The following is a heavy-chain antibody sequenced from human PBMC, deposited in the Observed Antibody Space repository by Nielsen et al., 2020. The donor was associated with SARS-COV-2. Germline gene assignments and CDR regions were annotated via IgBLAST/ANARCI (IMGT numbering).Heavy chain of an antibody. Sequence: WIRQPPGKGLEWIGYIYYSGSTYYNPSLKSRVTISVDTSKNQFSLKLSSVTAADTAVYYCARARAQYCSSTSCYGDIWFDPWGQGTLVTVSS. D-gene: IGHD2-2*01. V-gene: IGHV4-31*02. CDR2: IYYSGST. J-gene: IGHJ5*02. CDR3: ARARAQYCSSTSCYGDIWFDP.